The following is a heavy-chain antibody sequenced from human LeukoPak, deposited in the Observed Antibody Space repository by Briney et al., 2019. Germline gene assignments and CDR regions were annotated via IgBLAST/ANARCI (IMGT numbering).Heavy chain of an antibody. J-gene: IGHJ3*02. CDR1: GYTFTSYG. Sequence: ASVKVSCKASGYTFTSYGISWVRLAPGQGLEWMGWISAYNGNTNYAQKLQGRVTMTTDTSTSTAYMELRSLRSDDTAVYYCAGITYGSGSYVPDAFDIWGQGTMVTVSS. CDR3: AGITYGSGSYVPDAFDI. V-gene: IGHV1-18*01. D-gene: IGHD3-10*01. CDR2: ISAYNGNT.